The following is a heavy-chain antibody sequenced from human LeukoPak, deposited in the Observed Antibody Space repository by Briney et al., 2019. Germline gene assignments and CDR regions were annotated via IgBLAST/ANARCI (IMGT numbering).Heavy chain of an antibody. CDR1: GFTFSSYS. CDR2: ISSSSSYI. J-gene: IGHJ5*02. V-gene: IGHV3-21*04. D-gene: IGHD5-18*01. Sequence: GGSLRLSCAASGFTFSSYSMNWVRQAPGKGLEWVSSISSSSSYIYYADSVKGRFTISRDNAKNSLYLQMNSLRAEDTAVYYCARGKDSYGINWFDPWGQGTLVTVSS. CDR3: ARGKDSYGINWFDP.